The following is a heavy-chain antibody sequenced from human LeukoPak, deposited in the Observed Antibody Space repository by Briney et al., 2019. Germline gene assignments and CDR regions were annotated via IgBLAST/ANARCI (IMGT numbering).Heavy chain of an antibody. Sequence: PSETLSLTCTVSGGSISSYYWSWIRQPPGKGLEWIALLHYGVTTYYSPSLKSRVTMSVGRSNNEFSLTLNSVTAADTAVYWCVRGRGDSWGQGTLVTVSS. CDR1: GGSISSYY. D-gene: IGHD3-16*01. V-gene: IGHV4-59*12. CDR2: LHYGVTT. J-gene: IGHJ4*02. CDR3: VRGRGDS.